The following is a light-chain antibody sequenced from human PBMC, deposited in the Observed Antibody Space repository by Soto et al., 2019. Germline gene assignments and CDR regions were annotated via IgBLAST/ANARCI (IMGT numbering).Light chain of an antibody. CDR2: GAS. CDR3: QQYNNWPLT. CDR1: QSVSSN. J-gene: IGKJ5*01. V-gene: IGKV3-15*01. Sequence: EIVMTQSPATLSVSPGERATLSCRASQSVSSNLAWYQQKPGQAPRLLIYGASTRATGIPARFSGSGSGTEFTLTISRLQSEDFAVYYCQQYNNWPLTVGQGTRLEIK.